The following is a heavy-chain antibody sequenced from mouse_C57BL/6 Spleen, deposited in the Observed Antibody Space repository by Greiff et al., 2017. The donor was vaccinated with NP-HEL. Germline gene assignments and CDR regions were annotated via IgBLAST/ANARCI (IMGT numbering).Heavy chain of an antibody. V-gene: IGHV1-22*01. CDR3: VPYYDYWYVDV. D-gene: IGHD2-4*01. Sequence: EVKLVESGPELVKPGASVKMSCKASGYTFTDYNMHWVKQSHGKSLEWIGYINPNTGGTSYNQKFKGKATLTVNKSSSTAYMELRSLTSEDSAVYYCVPYYDYWYVDVWGTGTTVTVSS. CDR1: GYTFTDYN. CDR2: INPNTGGT. J-gene: IGHJ1*03.